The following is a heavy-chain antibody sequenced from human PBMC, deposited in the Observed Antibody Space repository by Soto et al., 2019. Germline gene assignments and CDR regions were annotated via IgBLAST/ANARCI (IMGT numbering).Heavy chain of an antibody. D-gene: IGHD4-17*01. CDR1: GGTFSSYA. J-gene: IGHJ4*02. V-gene: IGHV1-69*13. CDR3: AGYGDYYYFDY. Sequence: SSVKVSCKASGGTFSSYAISWVRQAPGQGLEWMGGIIPIFGTANYAQKFQGRVTITAGESTSTAYMELSSLRSEDTAVYYCAGYGDYYYFDYWGQGTLVTVSS. CDR2: IIPIFGTA.